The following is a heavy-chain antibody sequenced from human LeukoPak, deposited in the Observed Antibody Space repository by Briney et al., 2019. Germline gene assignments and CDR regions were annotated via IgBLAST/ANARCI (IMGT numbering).Heavy chain of an antibody. Sequence: PGGSLRLSCAASGFTFSSYAMSWVRQAPGKGLEWVSAISGSGGSTYYADSVKGRFTISSDNSKNTLYLQMNSLRAEDTAVYYCAKAQHCSGGSCYRDWGQGTLVTVSS. D-gene: IGHD2-15*01. V-gene: IGHV3-23*01. CDR1: GFTFSSYA. J-gene: IGHJ4*02. CDR2: ISGSGGST. CDR3: AKAQHCSGGSCYRD.